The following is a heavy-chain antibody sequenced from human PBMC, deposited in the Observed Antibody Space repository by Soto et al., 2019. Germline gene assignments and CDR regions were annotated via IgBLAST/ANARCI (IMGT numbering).Heavy chain of an antibody. CDR1: GFTFSSYS. CDR3: ARDAWMEVVDFYYYYMDV. V-gene: IGHV3-21*01. J-gene: IGHJ6*03. D-gene: IGHD2-15*01. CDR2: ISSSSSYI. Sequence: PGGSLRLSCAASGFTFSSYSMNWVRQAPGKGLEWVSSISSSSSYIYYADSVKGRFTISRDNAKNSLYLQMNSLRAEDTAVYYCARDAWMEVVDFYYYYMDVWGKGTTVTVSS.